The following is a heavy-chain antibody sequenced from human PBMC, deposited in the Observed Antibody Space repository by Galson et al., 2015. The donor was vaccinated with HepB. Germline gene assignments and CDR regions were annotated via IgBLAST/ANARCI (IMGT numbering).Heavy chain of an antibody. CDR2: ISYDGSNK. Sequence: SLRLSCAASGFTFSSYSMDWVRQAPGKGLEWVAVISYDGSNKYYADSVKGRFTISRDNSKNTLYLQMNSLRAEDTAVYYCARRRSVTAFDYWGQGTLVTVSS. V-gene: IGHV3-30*03. CDR3: ARRRSVTAFDY. J-gene: IGHJ4*02. CDR1: GFTFSSYS. D-gene: IGHD2-21*02.